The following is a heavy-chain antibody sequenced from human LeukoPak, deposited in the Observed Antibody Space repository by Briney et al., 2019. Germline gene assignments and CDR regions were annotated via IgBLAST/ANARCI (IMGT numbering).Heavy chain of an antibody. V-gene: IGHV1-2*02. J-gene: IGHJ4*02. D-gene: IGHD1-26*01. Sequence: ASVKVSCKASGYTFTGYYMHWVRQAPGQGLEWMGWINPNSGGTNHAQKFQGRVTMTRDTSISTAYMELSRLRSDDTAVYYCARAGRSGSYYGEFDYWGQGTLVTVSS. CDR1: GYTFTGYY. CDR2: INPNSGGT. CDR3: ARAGRSGSYYGEFDY.